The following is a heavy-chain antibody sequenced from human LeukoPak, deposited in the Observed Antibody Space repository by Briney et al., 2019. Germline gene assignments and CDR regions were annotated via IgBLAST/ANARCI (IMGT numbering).Heavy chain of an antibody. Sequence: SETLSLTCAVSGGSISSNNWWGWVRQPPGKGLEWIGYIYYSGSTNYNPSLKSRVTISVDTSKNQFSLKLSSVTAADTAVYYCARGGLGYCSSTSCYPQSGDYWGQGTLVTVSS. V-gene: IGHV4-4*02. J-gene: IGHJ4*02. CDR3: ARGGLGYCSSTSCYPQSGDY. D-gene: IGHD2-2*01. CDR2: IYYSGST. CDR1: GGSISSNNW.